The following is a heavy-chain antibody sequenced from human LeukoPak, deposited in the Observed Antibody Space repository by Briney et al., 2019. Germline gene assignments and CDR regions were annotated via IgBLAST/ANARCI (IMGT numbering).Heavy chain of an antibody. CDR3: ARDLRSYGFDY. Sequence: SETLSLTCTVSGGSISSYYWSWIRQPPGKGLEWIGYIYYSGSTNYNPSLKSRVTISVDTSKNQFSLKLSSETAADTAVYYCARDLRSYGFDYWGQGTLVTVSS. D-gene: IGHD5-18*01. CDR2: IYYSGST. J-gene: IGHJ4*02. CDR1: GGSISSYY. V-gene: IGHV4-59*01.